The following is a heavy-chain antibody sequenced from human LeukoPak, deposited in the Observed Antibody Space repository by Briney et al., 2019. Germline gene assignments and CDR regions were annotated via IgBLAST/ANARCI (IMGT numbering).Heavy chain of an antibody. Sequence: GGSLRLSCAASGLTSSSYWMHWVRQAPGKGLVWVSRINSAGSSSSYADSVKGRFTISRDNAKNTLYLQMNSLRAEDTAVYYCARDRLGSFYYMDVWGKGTTVTVSS. J-gene: IGHJ6*03. CDR1: GLTSSSYW. CDR3: ARDRLGSFYYMDV. CDR2: INSAGSSS. D-gene: IGHD3-10*01. V-gene: IGHV3-74*01.